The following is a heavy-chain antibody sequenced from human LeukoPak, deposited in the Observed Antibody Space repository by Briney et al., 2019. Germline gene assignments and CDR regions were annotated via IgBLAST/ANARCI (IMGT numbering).Heavy chain of an antibody. CDR2: IKKTGSET. D-gene: IGHD5/OR15-5a*01. J-gene: IGHJ6*02. Sequence: PGGSLRLSCAASGFTFSHFWMSWVRQAPGKGLEWVAYIKKTGSETYYVDSVKGRFTITRDNTRNSLFLQMYSLRAEDTAVYYCVSVLRFYYYYGMDVWGQGTTVTVSS. CDR3: VSVLRFYYYYGMDV. CDR1: GFTFSHFW. V-gene: IGHV3-7*01.